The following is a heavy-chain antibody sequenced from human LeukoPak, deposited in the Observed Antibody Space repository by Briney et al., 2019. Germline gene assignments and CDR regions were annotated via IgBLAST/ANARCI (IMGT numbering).Heavy chain of an antibody. CDR3: QKTPHDILTGYLNYFDY. CDR2: IYWNDDK. CDR1: GFSLSTSGVG. D-gene: IGHD3-9*01. V-gene: IGHV2-5*01. J-gene: IGHJ4*02. Sequence: SGPTLVKPTQTLTLTCTFSGFSLSTSGVGVGWIRQPPGKALEWLTLIYWNDDKRYSPSLKSRLTITKDTSKNQVVLTMTNMDPVDTATYFRQKTPHDILTGYLNYFDYWGQGTLVTVSS.